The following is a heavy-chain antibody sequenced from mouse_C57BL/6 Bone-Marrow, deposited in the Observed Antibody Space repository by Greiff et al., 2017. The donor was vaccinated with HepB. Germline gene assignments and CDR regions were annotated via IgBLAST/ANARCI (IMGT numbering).Heavy chain of an antibody. CDR3: ARQSSYSHFDY. D-gene: IGHD2-12*01. Sequence: VQLQQPGAELVKPGASVKMSCKASGYTFTSYWITWVKQRPGQGLEWIGVIYPGSGSTNYNQKFKSKATLTVDTSSSTAYMQLSSLTSEDSAVYYCARQSSYSHFDYWGQGTTLTVSS. V-gene: IGHV1-55*01. CDR2: IYPGSGST. CDR1: GYTFTSYW. J-gene: IGHJ2*01.